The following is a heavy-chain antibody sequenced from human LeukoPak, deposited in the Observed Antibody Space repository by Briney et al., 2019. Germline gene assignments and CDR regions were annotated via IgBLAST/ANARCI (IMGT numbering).Heavy chain of an antibody. V-gene: IGHV3-23*01. CDR1: GFTFSSYA. D-gene: IGHD2-8*01. Sequence: PGGSLRLSCAASGFTFSSYAMSWVRQAPGKGLEWVSAVSGSGGSIYYADSVKGRFTISRDNSKNTLYLQMNSLRAEDTAVYYCAKDLYPLDYYFDYWGQGTLVTVSS. CDR2: VSGSGGSI. J-gene: IGHJ4*02. CDR3: AKDLYPLDYYFDY.